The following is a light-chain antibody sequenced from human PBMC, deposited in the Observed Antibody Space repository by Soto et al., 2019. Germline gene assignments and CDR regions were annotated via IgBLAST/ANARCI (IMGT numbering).Light chain of an antibody. V-gene: IGLV1-40*01. J-gene: IGLJ1*01. CDR3: QSYDSSVTLRV. CDR1: SSNIGAGYD. Sequence: VLTQPPSVSGAPGQRVTISCTGSSSNIGAGYDVHWYQQLPGTAPKLLIYGNSNRPSGVPDRFSGSKSGTSASLAITGLQADDEADYYCQSYDSSVTLRVFGTGTKLTVL. CDR2: GNS.